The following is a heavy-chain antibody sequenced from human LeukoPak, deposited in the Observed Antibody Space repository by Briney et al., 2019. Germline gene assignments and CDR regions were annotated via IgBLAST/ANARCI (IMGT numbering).Heavy chain of an antibody. D-gene: IGHD2-15*01. CDR2: IIPIFGTA. V-gene: IGHV1-69*01. Sequence: SVKVSCKASGGTFSSYAISWVRQAPGQGLEWMGGIIPIFGTASYAQKFQGRVTITADESTSTAYMELSSLRSEDTAVYYCASGYCSGGSCYRVEPDYWGQGTLVTVSS. CDR1: GGTFSSYA. CDR3: ASGYCSGGSCYRVEPDY. J-gene: IGHJ4*02.